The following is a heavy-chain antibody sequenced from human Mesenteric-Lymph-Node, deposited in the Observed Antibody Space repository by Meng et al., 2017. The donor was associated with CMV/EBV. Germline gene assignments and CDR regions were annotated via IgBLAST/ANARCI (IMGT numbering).Heavy chain of an antibody. V-gene: IGHV3-23*01. D-gene: IGHD1-26*01. J-gene: IGHJ4*02. Sequence: SGFTFTSYAMNWVRQAPGKGLEWVSTLTSGGLGLYYADSVKGRFTISRDNSKSTLYLQMNSLRAEDTALYYCAKDRYNSGSYNLDYWGQGTLVTVSS. CDR2: LTSGGLGL. CDR1: GFTFTSYA. CDR3: AKDRYNSGSYNLDY.